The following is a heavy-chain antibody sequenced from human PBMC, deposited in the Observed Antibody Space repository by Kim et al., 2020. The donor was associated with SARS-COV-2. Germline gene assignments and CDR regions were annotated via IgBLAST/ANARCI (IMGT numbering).Heavy chain of an antibody. CDR1: GGTFSNYA. V-gene: IGHV1-69*13. Sequence: SVKVSCKASGGTFSNYAISWVRQAPGQGLEWMGGIIPIFGTANYAHKFQGRVTITADESTSTAYVELSSLRSDDTAVYYCARAGGIASRPPRVYDYYYGMDVWGQGTTVTVSS. CDR3: ARAGGIASRPPRVYDYYYGMDV. CDR2: IIPIFGTA. J-gene: IGHJ6*02. D-gene: IGHD6-6*01.